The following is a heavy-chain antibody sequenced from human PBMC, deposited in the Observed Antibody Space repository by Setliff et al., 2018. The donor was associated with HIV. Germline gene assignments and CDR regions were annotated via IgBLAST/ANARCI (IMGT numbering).Heavy chain of an antibody. J-gene: IGHJ4*02. Sequence: PSETLSLTCTVSGGSISSGTYYWSWIRQPAGEGLEWIGRIYTSGSTNYNPSLKSRVTISVDTSKNLLSLKLSSVTAADAAVYYCARESYFYYFDYWGQGTLVTVSS. D-gene: IGHD3-10*01. CDR3: ARESYFYYFDY. V-gene: IGHV4-61*02. CDR2: IYTSGST. CDR1: GGSISSGTYY.